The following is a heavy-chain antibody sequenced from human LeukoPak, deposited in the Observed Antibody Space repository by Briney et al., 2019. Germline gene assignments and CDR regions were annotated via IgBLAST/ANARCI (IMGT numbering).Heavy chain of an antibody. Sequence: GRSLRLSCTASGFTFGDYAMSWVRQAPGKGLEWVGFIRSKAYGGTTEYAASVKGRFTISRDDSKSIAYLQMNSLKTEDTAVYYGTRSAGPRGYSYGYEDYWGQGTLVTVSS. D-gene: IGHD5-18*01. CDR2: IRSKAYGGTT. CDR1: GFTFGDYA. V-gene: IGHV3-49*04. CDR3: TRSAGPRGYSYGYEDY. J-gene: IGHJ4*02.